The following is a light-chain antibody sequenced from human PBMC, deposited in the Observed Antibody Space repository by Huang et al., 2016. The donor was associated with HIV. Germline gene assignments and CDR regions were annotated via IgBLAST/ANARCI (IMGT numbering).Light chain of an antibody. CDR2: GAS. J-gene: IGKJ2*01. V-gene: IGKV3-15*01. CDR1: QSVSSN. Sequence: EIVMTQSPVTLFVSPGERATLSCRASQSVSSNLAWYQQTPGQAPRLLVYGASTRATGVPARCSGRGSGTEFTLTINSLQSEDFVVYYCHQYSYRATFGQGMKLEIK. CDR3: HQYSYRAT.